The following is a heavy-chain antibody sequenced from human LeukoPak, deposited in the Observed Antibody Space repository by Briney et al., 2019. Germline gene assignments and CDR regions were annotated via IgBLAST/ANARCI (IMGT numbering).Heavy chain of an antibody. Sequence: SQTLSLTGAFSGDSVSSNSVTWNWIRQSPSRGLEWLGGTYYRSTWYNDYAVSVRGRITVNPDTSKNQFSLHLNSVTPEDTAVYYCARRLTQYDCFDPWGQGILVTVSS. CDR2: TYYRSTWYN. CDR3: ARRLTQYDCFDP. CDR1: GDSVSSNSVT. J-gene: IGHJ5*02. D-gene: IGHD2-2*01. V-gene: IGHV6-1*01.